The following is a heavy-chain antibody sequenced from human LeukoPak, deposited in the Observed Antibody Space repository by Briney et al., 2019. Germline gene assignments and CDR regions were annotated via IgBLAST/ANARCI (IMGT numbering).Heavy chain of an antibody. Sequence: SETLSLTCGVYGGSFSSYYWSWIRQPPGKGLEWIGEINHSGSTYYNPSLKSRATISGDTSKNQFTLRLSSVTAADTAVYYCARGKQWLVLTSFDYWGQGTLVTVSS. D-gene: IGHD6-19*01. CDR2: INHSGST. CDR3: ARGKQWLVLTSFDY. CDR1: GGSFSSYY. J-gene: IGHJ4*02. V-gene: IGHV4-34*01.